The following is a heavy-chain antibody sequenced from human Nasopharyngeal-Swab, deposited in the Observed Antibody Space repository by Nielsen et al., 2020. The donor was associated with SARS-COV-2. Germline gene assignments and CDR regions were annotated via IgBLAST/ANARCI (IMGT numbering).Heavy chain of an antibody. J-gene: IGHJ6*03. Sequence: RQAPGKGLEWIGSIYYSGSSYYNPSLESRVTISVDTSKNQFSLKLSSVTAADTAVYYCARLRATVTTSYYYYYYMDVWGEGTTVTVSS. CDR2: IYYSGSS. D-gene: IGHD4-11*01. CDR3: ARLRATVTTSYYYYYYMDV. V-gene: IGHV4-39*01.